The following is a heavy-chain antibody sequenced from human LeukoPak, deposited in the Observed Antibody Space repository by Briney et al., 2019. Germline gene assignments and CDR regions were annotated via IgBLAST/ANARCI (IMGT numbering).Heavy chain of an antibody. CDR3: AKGGYSSYDYEGEYFDY. V-gene: IGHV3-23*01. CDR2: ISGSGGST. Sequence: GGSLRLSCAASGFTFSSYAMSWVRQAPGKGLEWVSAISGSGGSTYYADSVKGRFTISRDNSENTLYLQMNSLRAEDTAVYYCAKGGYSSYDYEGEYFDYWGQGTLVTVSS. D-gene: IGHD5-12*01. J-gene: IGHJ4*02. CDR1: GFTFSSYA.